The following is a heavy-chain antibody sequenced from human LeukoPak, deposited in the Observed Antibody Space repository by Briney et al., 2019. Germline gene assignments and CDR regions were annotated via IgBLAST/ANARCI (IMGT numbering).Heavy chain of an antibody. J-gene: IGHJ3*02. V-gene: IGHV1-69*04. CDR3: ARGRFYSSSWSDAFDI. CDR1: GGTFSSYA. D-gene: IGHD6-13*01. CDR2: IIPILGIA. Sequence: SVKVSCKASGGTFSSYAISWVRQAPGQGLEWMGRIIPILGIANYAQKFQGRVTITADKSTSTAYMELSSLRSEDTAVYYCARGRFYSSSWSDAFDIWGQGTMVTVSS.